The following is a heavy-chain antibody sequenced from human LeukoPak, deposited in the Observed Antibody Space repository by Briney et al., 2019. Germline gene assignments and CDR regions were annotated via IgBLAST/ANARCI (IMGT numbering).Heavy chain of an antibody. Sequence: GRSLRLSCAASGFTFSSYGMHWVRQAPGKGLEWVAVIWYDGSNKYYADSVKGRFTISRDNSKNTLYLQMNSLRAEDTAVYYCAKAKWLYYFDYWGQGTLVTVSS. CDR2: IWYDGSNK. CDR1: GFTFSSYG. V-gene: IGHV3-33*06. D-gene: IGHD3-22*01. CDR3: AKAKWLYYFDY. J-gene: IGHJ4*02.